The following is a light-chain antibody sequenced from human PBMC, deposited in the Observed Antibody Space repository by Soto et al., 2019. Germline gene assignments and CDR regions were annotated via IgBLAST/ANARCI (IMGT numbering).Light chain of an antibody. CDR1: SSNIEKNF. V-gene: IGLV1-51*01. Sequence: QSVLTQPPSVSAAPGQKVTISCTGSSSNIEKNFVFWYQQLPRTAPKLLICDNNSSLSGVPDRFSGSKSGTSATLGITGLQTGDEAEYYCGTWESSLSAHVFGGGTKVTVL. CDR2: DNN. CDR3: GTWESSLSAHV. J-gene: IGLJ1*01.